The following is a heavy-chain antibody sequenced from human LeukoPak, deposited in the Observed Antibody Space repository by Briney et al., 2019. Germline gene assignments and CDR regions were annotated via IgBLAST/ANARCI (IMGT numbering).Heavy chain of an antibody. CDR2: IYPGDSDT. V-gene: IGHV5-51*01. CDR1: GCSFSDSW. J-gene: IGHJ6*04. D-gene: IGHD5-24*01. CDR3: ARRGDGYKLDV. Sequence: GESLKISCKTSGCSFSDSWIACVRQMPGKGLEWMGIIYPGDSDTTDSRYSPSFQGQVTISADNSISTAYLQWSRLKASDTATYYCARRGDGYKLDVWGKGTTVTVSS.